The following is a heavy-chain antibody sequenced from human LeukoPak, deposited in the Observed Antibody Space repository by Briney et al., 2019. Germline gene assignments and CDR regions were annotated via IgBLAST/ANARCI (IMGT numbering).Heavy chain of an antibody. V-gene: IGHV1-46*01. D-gene: IGHD3-22*01. CDR3: ARLDSSATKDWYFDL. CDR1: GYTFTSYY. J-gene: IGHJ2*01. Sequence: ASVKVSCKASGYTFTSYYMHWVGQAPGQGLEWMGIINPSGGNTRYAQKFQGRVTMTRDTSTSTVYMEVSSLRSEDTAVYYCARLDSSATKDWYFDLWGRGTLVTVSS. CDR2: INPSGGNT.